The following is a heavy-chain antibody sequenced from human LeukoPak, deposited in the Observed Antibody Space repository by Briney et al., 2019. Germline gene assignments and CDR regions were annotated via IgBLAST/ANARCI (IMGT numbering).Heavy chain of an antibody. J-gene: IGHJ4*02. V-gene: IGHV4-59*01. CDR3: AGALLPSMASDY. CDR2: IYYSGST. CDR1: GGSISSYY. Sequence: KPSETLSLTCTVSGGSISSYYWSWIRQPPGKGLEWIGYIYYSGSTNYNPSLKSRVTISVDTSKNQFSLKLSSVTAADTAVYYCAGALLPSMASDYWGQGTLVTVSS. D-gene: IGHD2-15*01.